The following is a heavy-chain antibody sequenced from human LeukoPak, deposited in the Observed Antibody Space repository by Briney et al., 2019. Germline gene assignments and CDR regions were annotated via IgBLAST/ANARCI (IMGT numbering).Heavy chain of an antibody. V-gene: IGHV4-59*01. D-gene: IGHD2-15*01. CDR3: ARDVLNWFDP. Sequence: SETLSLTCTVSGGSISSYYWTWIRQPPGKGLEWIGYISYSGSTNYNPSLKSRVTIAVDTSKNQFSLKLSSVTAADTAVYYCARDVLNWFDPWGQGTLVTVSS. CDR2: ISYSGST. CDR1: GGSISSYY. J-gene: IGHJ5*02.